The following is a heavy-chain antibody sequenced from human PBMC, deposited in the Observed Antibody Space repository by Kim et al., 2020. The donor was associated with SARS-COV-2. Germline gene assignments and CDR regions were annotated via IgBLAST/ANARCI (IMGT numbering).Heavy chain of an antibody. D-gene: IGHD3-16*02. CDR3: AKARLITFGGVIAPFDY. V-gene: IGHV3-23*01. J-gene: IGHJ4*02. Sequence: KGRFTISRDNSKNTLYLQMNSLRAEDTAVYYCAKARLITFGGVIAPFDYWGQGTLVTVSS.